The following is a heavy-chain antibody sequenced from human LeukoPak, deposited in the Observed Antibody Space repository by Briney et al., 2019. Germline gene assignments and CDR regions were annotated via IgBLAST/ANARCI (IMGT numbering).Heavy chain of an antibody. Sequence: GGSLRLSCAASGFTFSSYAMSWVRQAPGKGLEWVSAISGSGGSTYYADSVKGRFTISRDNAKNSLYLQMKSLRAEDTAVYYCAGQTTVATRDLFDYWGQGTLVPVSS. J-gene: IGHJ4*02. CDR2: ISGSGGST. CDR1: GFTFSSYA. V-gene: IGHV3-23*01. CDR3: AGQTTVATRDLFDY. D-gene: IGHD4-17*01.